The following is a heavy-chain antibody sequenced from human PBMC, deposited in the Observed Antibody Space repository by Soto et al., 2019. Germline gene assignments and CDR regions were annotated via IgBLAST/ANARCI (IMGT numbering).Heavy chain of an antibody. D-gene: IGHD1-1*01. CDR3: ARRAETNGWNGFGADKYYFDF. CDR1: GYTFTSYD. V-gene: IGHV1-8*01. CDR2: MNPNTGNS. Sequence: VASVKVSCKASGYTFTSYDIYWVRQATGQGLELMGWMNPNTGNSGYAQKFQGRVTMTSDTSISTAHMELSSLRSEDTAVYYCARRAETNGWNGFGADKYYFDFWGQGTLVTVYS. J-gene: IGHJ4*02.